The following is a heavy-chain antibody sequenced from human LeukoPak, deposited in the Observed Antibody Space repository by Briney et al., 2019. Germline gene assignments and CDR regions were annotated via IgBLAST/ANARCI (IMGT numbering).Heavy chain of an antibody. J-gene: IGHJ4*02. Sequence: SETLSLTCTVSGGSISSYYWSWIRQPPGKGLEWIGYIYYSGSTNYNPSLKSRVTISVDTSKNQFSLKLRSVTAADTAVYYCARDGRRAAAGIPHDYWGQGTLVTVSS. CDR1: GGSISSYY. V-gene: IGHV4-59*01. D-gene: IGHD6-13*01. CDR3: ARDGRRAAAGIPHDY. CDR2: IYYSGST.